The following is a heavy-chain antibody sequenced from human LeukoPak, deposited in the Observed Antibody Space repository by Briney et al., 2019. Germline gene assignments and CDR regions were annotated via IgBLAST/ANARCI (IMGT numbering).Heavy chain of an antibody. Sequence: QPGGSLRLSCAASGFTFSSYWMTRVRQAPGKGLEWVANIKQDGSEKYYVDSVKGRFTISRDNAKNSLYLQMNSLRAEDTAVYYCAKGAGTTDYYYYGDVWGKGTTVTVSS. CDR1: GFTFSSYW. CDR2: IKQDGSEK. CDR3: AKGAGTTDYYYYGDV. J-gene: IGHJ6*03. D-gene: IGHD1-7*01. V-gene: IGHV3-7*03.